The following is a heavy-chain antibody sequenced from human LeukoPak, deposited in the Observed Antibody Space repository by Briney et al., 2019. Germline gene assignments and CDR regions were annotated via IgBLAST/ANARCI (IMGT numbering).Heavy chain of an antibody. Sequence: GASVKVSYRASGYTFTSYYMYWVRQAPGQGLEWMGIINPSGGSTSYAQKSQGRVTMTRDTSTSTVYMELSSLRSEDTAVYYCARDPKPNYDFWSGYFDYWGQGTLVTVSS. D-gene: IGHD3-3*01. CDR2: INPSGGST. CDR1: GYTFTSYY. CDR3: ARDPKPNYDFWSGYFDY. J-gene: IGHJ4*02. V-gene: IGHV1-46*01.